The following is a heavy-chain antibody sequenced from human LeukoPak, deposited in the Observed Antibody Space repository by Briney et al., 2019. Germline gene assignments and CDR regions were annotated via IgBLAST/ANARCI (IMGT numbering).Heavy chain of an antibody. J-gene: IGHJ4*02. CDR2: INHSGST. CDR3: ARGRGGASGAFDY. Sequence: SETPSLTCAVYGGSFSGYYWSWIRQPPGKGLEWIGEINHSGSTNYNPSLKSRVTISVDTSKNQFSLKLSSVTAADTAVYYCARGRGGASGAFDYWGQGTLVTVSS. CDR1: GGSFSGYY. V-gene: IGHV4-34*01. D-gene: IGHD1-26*01.